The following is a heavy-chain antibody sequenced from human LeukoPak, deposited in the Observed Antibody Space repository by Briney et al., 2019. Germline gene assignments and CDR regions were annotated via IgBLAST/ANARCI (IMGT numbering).Heavy chain of an antibody. CDR2: IYYSGNT. CDR3: ARYVVYGSGIYYFDY. J-gene: IGHJ4*02. D-gene: IGHD3-10*01. Sequence: SETLSLTCTASGVTISSYYWSWIRQSPGKGLEWIGYIYYSGNTNKNPSLKSRLIISIDTSKNQYSLKLPTVTAADATVYYCARYVVYGSGIYYFDYWGQGTLVTVSS. V-gene: IGHV4-59*08. CDR1: GVTISSYY.